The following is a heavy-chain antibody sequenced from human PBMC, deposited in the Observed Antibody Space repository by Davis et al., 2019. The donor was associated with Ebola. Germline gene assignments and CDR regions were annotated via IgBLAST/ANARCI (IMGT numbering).Heavy chain of an antibody. J-gene: IGHJ4*02. CDR1: RFSLRTSRMC. CDR3: ARSAGSGIVMYYFDY. V-gene: IGHV2-70*01. CDR2: IDWDDDK. D-gene: IGHD3-10*01. Sequence: SGPTLPKPTQTLTLTCTFSRFSLRTSRMCVSWIRQPPGKALEWLALIDWDDDKYYSTSLKTRLTISKDTSKNQVVLTMTNMDPVDTATYYCARSAGSGIVMYYFDYWGQGTLVTVSS.